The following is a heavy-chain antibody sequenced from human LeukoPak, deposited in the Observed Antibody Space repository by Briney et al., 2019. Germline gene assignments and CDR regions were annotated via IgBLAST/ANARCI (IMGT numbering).Heavy chain of an antibody. J-gene: IGHJ6*02. V-gene: IGHV3-33*01. D-gene: IGHD5-12*01. CDR2: IWYDGSNK. Sequence: GRSLRLSCAASGFTFSSYGMHWVRQAPGKGLEWVAVIWYDGSNKYCADSVKGRFTISRDNSKNTLYLQMNSLRAEDTAVYYCARDPPGGGYDYGYYGMDVWGQGTTVTVSS. CDR1: GFTFSSYG. CDR3: ARDPPGGGYDYGYYGMDV.